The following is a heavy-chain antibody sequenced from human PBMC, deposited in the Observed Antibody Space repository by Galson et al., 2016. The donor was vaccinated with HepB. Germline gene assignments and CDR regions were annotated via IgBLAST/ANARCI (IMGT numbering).Heavy chain of an antibody. CDR1: GFTLSNYA. CDR2: ISGSGLTT. J-gene: IGHJ4*02. Sequence: SLRLSCAASGFTLSNYAMSWVRKAPGKGLEWVSDISGSGLTTYYADSVKGRFTISRDNSKKTVYLQMSSLRAEDTAVYYCARLFGGYIDYWGQGTLVTVSS. V-gene: IGHV3-23*01. D-gene: IGHD2-15*01. CDR3: ARLFGGYIDY.